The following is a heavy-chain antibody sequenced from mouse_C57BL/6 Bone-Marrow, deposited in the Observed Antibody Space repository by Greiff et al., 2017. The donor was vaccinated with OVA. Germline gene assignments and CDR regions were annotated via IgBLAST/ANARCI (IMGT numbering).Heavy chain of an antibody. Sequence: QVQLQQSGPGLVQPSQSLSITCTVSGFSLTSYGVHWVRQSPGKGLEWLGVIWSGGSSDYNAAFISRLSISKDNSKSQVFFKMNSRQADDTAIYYGARMTAQAFYAMDYWGQGTSVTVSS. V-gene: IGHV2-2*01. D-gene: IGHD3-2*02. CDR1: GFSLTSYG. CDR2: IWSGGSS. CDR3: ARMTAQAFYAMDY. J-gene: IGHJ4*01.